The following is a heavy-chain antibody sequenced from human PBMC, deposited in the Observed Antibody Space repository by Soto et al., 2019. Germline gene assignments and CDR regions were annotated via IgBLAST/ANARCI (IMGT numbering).Heavy chain of an antibody. V-gene: IGHV4-59*08. CDR2: GHDSWGA. J-gene: IGHJ6*04. D-gene: IGHD1-26*01. CDR3: ARQGVGALHGLVAV. CDR1: GGSISSYY. Sequence: QVPLQESGPGLVKPSETLSLSCTVSGGSISSYYWSWIRQTPGKGLEWIGYGHDSWGANYNPSLKRRGDVSLDAARGQFSLSLTSVTATDTAVYFCARQGVGALHGLVAVGGEGTTVTVSS.